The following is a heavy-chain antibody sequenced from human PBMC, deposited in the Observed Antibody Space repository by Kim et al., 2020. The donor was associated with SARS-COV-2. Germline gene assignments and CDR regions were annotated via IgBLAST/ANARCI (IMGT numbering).Heavy chain of an antibody. J-gene: IGHJ5*02. Sequence: SETLSLTCAVYGGSFSGYYWSWIRQPPGKGLEWIGEINHSGSTNYNPSLKSRVTISVDTSKNQFSLKLSSVTAADTAVYYCARGWYSSGWYYWFDPWGQGTLVTVSS. D-gene: IGHD6-19*01. CDR1: GGSFSGYY. CDR2: INHSGST. CDR3: ARGWYSSGWYYWFDP. V-gene: IGHV4-34*01.